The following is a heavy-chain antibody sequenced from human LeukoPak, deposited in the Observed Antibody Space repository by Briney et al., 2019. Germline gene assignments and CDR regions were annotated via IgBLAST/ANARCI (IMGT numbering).Heavy chain of an antibody. D-gene: IGHD3-10*01. CDR3: AKLGDFGEYEY. J-gene: IGHJ4*02. CDR2: ISSGAGST. Sequence: GGSLRLSCAASGFTFSSFGMSWVRQVPGKGLEWVSSISSGAGSTYYADSVKGRFTISRDKSKNTLYLRMESLRAEDTAVYYCAKLGDFGEYEYWGQGTQVTVSS. V-gene: IGHV3-23*01. CDR1: GFTFSSFG.